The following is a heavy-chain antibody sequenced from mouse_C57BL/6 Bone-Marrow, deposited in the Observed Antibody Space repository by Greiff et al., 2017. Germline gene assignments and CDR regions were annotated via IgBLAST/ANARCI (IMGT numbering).Heavy chain of an antibody. CDR1: GYTFTSYW. D-gene: IGHD4-1*01. CDR3: ARFWGDY. V-gene: IGHV1-72*01. CDR2: SDPNSGGT. Sequence: VQLQQPGAELVKPGASVKLSCKASGYTFTSYWMPWVQQRPGRGLEWIGRSDPNSGGTKYNEKFKSKATLTVDKPSSTAYMQLSSLTSEDSAVYYCARFWGDYWGQGTTLTVSS. J-gene: IGHJ2*01.